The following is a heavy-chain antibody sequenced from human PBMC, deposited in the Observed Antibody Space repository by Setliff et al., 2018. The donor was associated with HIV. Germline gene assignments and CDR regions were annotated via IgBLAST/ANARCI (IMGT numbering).Heavy chain of an antibody. CDR1: GGIFSSYA. J-gene: IGHJ4*02. D-gene: IGHD3-22*01. Sequence: ASVKVSCKASGGIFSSYAISWVRQAPGQGLEWMGWINPNNGGTNYAQKFQGRVTMTRDTSISTAYMELSRLRSDDTAVYYCARDYYDRSGYIFFPGLPDYWGQGTLVTVSS. V-gene: IGHV1-2*02. CDR3: ARDYYDRSGYIFFPGLPDY. CDR2: INPNNGGT.